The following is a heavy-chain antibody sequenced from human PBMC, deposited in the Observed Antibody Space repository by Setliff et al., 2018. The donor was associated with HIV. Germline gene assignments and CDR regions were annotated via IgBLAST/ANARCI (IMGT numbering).Heavy chain of an antibody. D-gene: IGHD3-22*01. CDR2: INNDGRKT. CDR3: ARIVILVVAGTDYYGMDV. J-gene: IGHJ6*02. CDR1: GFTFSTYW. V-gene: IGHV3-74*03. Sequence: GGSLRLSCAASGFTFSTYWMHWVRQAPGKGLVWVSHINNDGRKTTYADSVKGRFTISRDDSKNSLFLQMSSLKTEDTAVYYCARIVILVVAGTDYYGMDVWGQGTTVTVSS.